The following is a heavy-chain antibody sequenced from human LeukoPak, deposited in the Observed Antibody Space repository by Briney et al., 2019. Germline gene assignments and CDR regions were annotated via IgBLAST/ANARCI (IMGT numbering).Heavy chain of an antibody. CDR2: MYSGGGS. D-gene: IGHD3-16*01. CDR1: GFTVSSHY. CDR3: AGRSLRFVEERVADS. Sequence: GGSLRLSCAVSGFTVSSHYMSWVRQAPGRRLEWVSVMYSGGGSYYADSVKGRFTISRDISKNTVYLQMSTLRTEDTAVYYCAGRSLRFVEERVADSWGQGTLVTVSS. J-gene: IGHJ4*02. V-gene: IGHV3-66*02.